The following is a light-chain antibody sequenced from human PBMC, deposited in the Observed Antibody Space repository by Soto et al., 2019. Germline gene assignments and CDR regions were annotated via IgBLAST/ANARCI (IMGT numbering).Light chain of an antibody. J-gene: IGLJ2*01. V-gene: IGLV2-14*01. Sequence: QSVLTQPASVSGSPGQSITISCTGTSSDVGAYNYVSWYQHHPDKAPKLIIYEVVNRPSGISNRFSGSKSGNTASLAISGLQAEDEADYYCSSYTDSNTVLFGGGTKLTVL. CDR1: SSDVGAYNY. CDR2: EVV. CDR3: SSYTDSNTVL.